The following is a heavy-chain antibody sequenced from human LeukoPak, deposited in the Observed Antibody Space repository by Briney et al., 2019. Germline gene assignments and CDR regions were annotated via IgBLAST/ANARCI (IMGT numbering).Heavy chain of an antibody. CDR3: ARDYCSGGSCYSGFDP. V-gene: IGHV3-21*01. D-gene: IGHD2-15*01. Sequence: PGGSLRLSCAASGFTFSSYSMNWVRQAPGKGLEWVSSISSSSSYIYYADSVKGRFTISRDNAKNSLYLQMNSRRAEDTAVYYCARDYCSGGSCYSGFDPWGQGTLVTVSS. CDR2: ISSSSSYI. CDR1: GFTFSSYS. J-gene: IGHJ5*02.